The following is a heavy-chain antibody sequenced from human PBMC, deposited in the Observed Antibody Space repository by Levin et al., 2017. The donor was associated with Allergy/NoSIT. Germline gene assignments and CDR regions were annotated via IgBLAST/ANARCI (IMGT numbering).Heavy chain of an antibody. Sequence: GGSLRLSCAASGFTFSNAWMSWVRQAPGKGLEWVGRIKSKTDGGTTDYAAPVKGRFTISRDDSKNTLYLQMNSLKTEDTAVYYCTTNYYGSGSYNDDFDYWGQGTLVTVSS. CDR1: GFTFSNAW. V-gene: IGHV3-15*01. CDR3: TTNYYGSGSYNDDFDY. CDR2: IKSKTDGGTT. D-gene: IGHD3-10*01. J-gene: IGHJ4*02.